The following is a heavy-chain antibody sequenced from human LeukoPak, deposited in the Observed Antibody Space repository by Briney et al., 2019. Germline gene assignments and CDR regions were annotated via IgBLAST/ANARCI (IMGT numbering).Heavy chain of an antibody. V-gene: IGHV3-7*01. CDR2: IKQDGSEK. CDR1: GFTFSSYW. J-gene: IGHJ6*03. D-gene: IGHD3-3*01. CDR3: ASTLGITIFGVGDYMDV. Sequence: PGGSLRLSCAASGFTFSSYWMSWVRQAPGKGLEWVANIKQDGSEKYYVDSVKGRVTISRDNAKNSLYLQMNSLRAEDTAVYYCASTLGITIFGVGDYMDVWGKGTTVTVSS.